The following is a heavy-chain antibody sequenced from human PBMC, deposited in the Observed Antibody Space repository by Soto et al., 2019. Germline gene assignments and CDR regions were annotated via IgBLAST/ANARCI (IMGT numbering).Heavy chain of an antibody. CDR3: ATGRWRVRY. V-gene: IGHV3-7*05. Sequence: EVQLVESGGGLVQPGGSLRVSCETSGFTFSDYWMSWVRQAPGKGKEWVANVKQDGSEKNYVDSVKGRFSISRDNAKNSVYLQMNSLRGEDTAVYYCATGRWRVRYWGQGTLVTVSS. J-gene: IGHJ4*02. D-gene: IGHD1-1*01. CDR1: GFTFSDYW. CDR2: VKQDGSEK.